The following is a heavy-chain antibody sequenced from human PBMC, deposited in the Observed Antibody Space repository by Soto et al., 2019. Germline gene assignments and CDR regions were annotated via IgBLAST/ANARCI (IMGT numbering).Heavy chain of an antibody. CDR1: GDTFTSYD. J-gene: IGHJ4*02. D-gene: IGHD6-19*01. CDR3: ATSGGGWYLY. CDR2: LNPNSGNT. V-gene: IGHV1-8*01. Sequence: QVHLVQSGAEVKKPGASVKVSCKASGDTFTSYDINWVRQANGQGLEWMGWLNPNSGNTGFAQKYQGRVTLTRNTSVNTAYIELSSLRSDDTAIYYCATSGGGWYLYWGQGTLVTVSS.